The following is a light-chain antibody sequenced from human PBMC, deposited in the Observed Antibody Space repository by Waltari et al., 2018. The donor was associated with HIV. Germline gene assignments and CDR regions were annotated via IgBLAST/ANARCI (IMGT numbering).Light chain of an antibody. V-gene: IGLV8-61*01. CDR1: SGSVPTSYY. CDR3: VLFMGNGIWV. J-gene: IGLJ3*02. CDR2: STN. Sequence: QTVVTQEPSFSVSPGGTVTLPCGLRSGSVPTSYYPSWYPQTPGQAPRTLIYSTNTRSSGVPDRFSGSILGNKAALTITGAQADDESDYYCVLFMGNGIWVFGGGTKLTVL.